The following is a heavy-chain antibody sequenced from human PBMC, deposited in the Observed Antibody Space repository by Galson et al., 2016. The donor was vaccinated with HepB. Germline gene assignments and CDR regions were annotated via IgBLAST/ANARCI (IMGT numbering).Heavy chain of an antibody. CDR3: TSLEVVDSDDAFDI. J-gene: IGHJ3*02. V-gene: IGHV3-73*01. CDR1: GFTLSNSM. CDR2: IRGKPNNTAT. D-gene: IGHD3-3*01. Sequence: SLRLSCAASGFTLSNSMMHWVRQASGKGLQWVGRIRGKPNNTATPFAPSVNGRFTMYNDDSKNTVYLEMHHRKIQDTAKYYCTSLEVVDSDDAFDIWGPGTMVTVSS.